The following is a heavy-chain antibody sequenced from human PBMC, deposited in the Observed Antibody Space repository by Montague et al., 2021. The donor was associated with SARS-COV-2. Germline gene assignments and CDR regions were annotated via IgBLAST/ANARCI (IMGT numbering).Heavy chain of an antibody. CDR3: ARCGSGTREFDI. J-gene: IGHJ4*02. CDR1: GASISTGIYY. Sequence: TLSLTCTVSGASISTGIYYWSWIRQPDGTGWEGIGRNRTTGHTDDNSSVEGRVFLSVDTTNNQFSLSLTSVTAADTAVYFCARCGSGTREFDIWGQGTLATVSS. V-gene: IGHV4-61*02. CDR2: NRTTGHT. D-gene: IGHD1-26*01.